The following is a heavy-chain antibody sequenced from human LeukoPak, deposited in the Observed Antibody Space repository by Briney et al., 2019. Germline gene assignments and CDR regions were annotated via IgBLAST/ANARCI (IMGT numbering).Heavy chain of an antibody. CDR2: IKEDGREK. D-gene: IGHD4/OR15-4a*01. J-gene: IGHJ3*02. V-gene: IGHV3-7*01. Sequence: GGSLRLSCAASGFTFSTYAMTWVRQAPGKGLEWVANIKEDGREKYYVDSVKGRFTISRDNAKNSLYLQMNSLRAEDTAVYYCARDTDNYGAGTDAFDSWGQGTMVTVSS. CDR3: ARDTDNYGAGTDAFDS. CDR1: GFTFSTYA.